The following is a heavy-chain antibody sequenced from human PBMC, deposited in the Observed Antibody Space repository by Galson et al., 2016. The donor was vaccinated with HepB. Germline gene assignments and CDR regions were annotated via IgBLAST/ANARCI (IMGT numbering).Heavy chain of an antibody. V-gene: IGHV1-2*02. CDR3: ARVFTMVRGVTNTFYYYGMDV. CDR2: INPNSGGT. Sequence: SVKVSCKASGYTLTDYYIHWVRQAPGQGLEWMGWINPNSGGTNYAQKFQGRVTMTRDTSISTAYMELSGLKSEDTAVYYCARVFTMVRGVTNTFYYYGMDVWGQGTTVTVSS. J-gene: IGHJ6*02. CDR1: GYTLTDYY. D-gene: IGHD3-10*01.